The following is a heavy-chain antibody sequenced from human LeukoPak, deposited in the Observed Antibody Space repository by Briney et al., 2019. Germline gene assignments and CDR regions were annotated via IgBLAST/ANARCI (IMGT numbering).Heavy chain of an antibody. D-gene: IGHD4-23*01. V-gene: IGHV3-7*01. CDR1: GFTFTSYW. CDR2: IKQDGSEK. CDR3: AKSSLIYGGNPGGDAFDI. Sequence: GGSLRLSCAASGFTFTSYWMSWVRQAPGKGLEWVANIKQDGSEKNYVDSVKGRFTISRDNAKNSLYLQMNSLRAEDTAVYYCAKSSLIYGGNPGGDAFDIWGQGTMVTVSS. J-gene: IGHJ3*02.